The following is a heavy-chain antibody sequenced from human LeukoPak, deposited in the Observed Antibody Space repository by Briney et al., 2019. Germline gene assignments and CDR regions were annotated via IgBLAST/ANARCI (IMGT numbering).Heavy chain of an antibody. J-gene: IGHJ4*02. CDR1: GFIVSSNY. CDR2: ISGSGGST. Sequence: GGSLRLSCAASGFIVSSNYMSWVRQAPGKGLEWVSAISGSGGSTYYADSVKGRFTISRDNSKNTLYLQMNSLRAEDTAVYYCAKSMVRGVIIQYDYWGQGTLVTVSS. D-gene: IGHD3-10*01. CDR3: AKSMVRGVIIQYDY. V-gene: IGHV3-23*01.